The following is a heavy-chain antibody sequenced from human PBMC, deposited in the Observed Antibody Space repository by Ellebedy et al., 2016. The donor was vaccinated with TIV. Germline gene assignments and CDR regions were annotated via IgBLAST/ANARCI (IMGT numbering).Heavy chain of an antibody. V-gene: IGHV3-30*18. CDR1: GFTFSSYD. D-gene: IGHD3-16*02. CDR2: ISYDGNNK. CDR3: SKDRYNGRERWFDP. Sequence: GESLKISCAASGFTFSSYDMHWVRQAPAKGLEWVAFISYDGNNKYHTDAVKGRLTISRNNSNNTVYLQMNSLRPEDTAVYFCSKDRYNGRERWFDPWGQGTLVTVSS. J-gene: IGHJ5*02.